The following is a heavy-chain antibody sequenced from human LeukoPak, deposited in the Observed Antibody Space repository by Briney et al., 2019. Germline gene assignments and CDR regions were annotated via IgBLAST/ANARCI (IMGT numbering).Heavy chain of an antibody. CDR2: IYYSGDT. Sequence: SETLSLTCTVSDGAIAGYSWSWIRQAPGKGLEWIGYIYYSGDTNYNPSLQSRVTVSVDTSKNQFSLKLTSVSAADTAVYYCVRGPYGSGISNWFDPWGQGTQVIVSS. CDR3: VRGPYGSGISNWFDP. V-gene: IGHV4-59*01. CDR1: DGAIAGYS. J-gene: IGHJ5*02. D-gene: IGHD3-10*01.